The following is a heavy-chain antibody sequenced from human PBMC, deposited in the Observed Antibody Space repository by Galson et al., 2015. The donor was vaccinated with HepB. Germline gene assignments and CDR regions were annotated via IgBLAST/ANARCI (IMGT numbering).Heavy chain of an antibody. V-gene: IGHV1-46*01. CDR3: ARDIWSGSTYYYYYYMDV. Sequence: SVKVSCKASGYTFTSYYMHWVRQAPGQGLEWMGIINPSGGSTSYAQKFQGRVTMTRDTSTSTVYMELSSLRSEDTAVYYCARDIWSGSTYYYYYYMDVWGKGTTVTVSS. D-gene: IGHD3-3*01. CDR2: INPSGGST. CDR1: GYTFTSYY. J-gene: IGHJ6*03.